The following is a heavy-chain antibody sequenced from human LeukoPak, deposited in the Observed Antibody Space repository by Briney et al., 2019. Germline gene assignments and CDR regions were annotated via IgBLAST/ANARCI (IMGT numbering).Heavy chain of an antibody. CDR1: GFTFSSYS. J-gene: IGHJ6*02. Sequence: GGSLRLSCAASGFTFSSYSMSWVRQAPGKGLEWVSSISSSSSYIYYADSVKGRFTISRDNAKNSLYLQMNSLRAEDTAVYYCARDPGSSWYNGAYYYYGMDVWGQGTTVTVSS. D-gene: IGHD6-13*01. V-gene: IGHV3-21*01. CDR3: ARDPGSSWYNGAYYYYGMDV. CDR2: ISSSSSYI.